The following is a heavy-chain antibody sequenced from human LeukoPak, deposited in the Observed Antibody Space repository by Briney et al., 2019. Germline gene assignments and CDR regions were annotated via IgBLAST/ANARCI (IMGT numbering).Heavy chain of an antibody. CDR1: GYTFTGYY. D-gene: IGHD3-9*01. CDR2: INPNSGGT. CDR3: ARDSFLTGYYIDY. J-gene: IGHJ4*02. Sequence: ASVKVSCKASGYTFTGYYMHWVRQAPGQGLEWMGWINPNSGGTNYAQKFQGRVTMTRDTSISTAYMELSRLRSDDTAVYYCARDSFLTGYYIDYWGQGTLVTVSS. V-gene: IGHV1-2*02.